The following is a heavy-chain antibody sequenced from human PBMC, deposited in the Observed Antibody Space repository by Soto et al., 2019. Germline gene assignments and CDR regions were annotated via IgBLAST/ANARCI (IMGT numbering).Heavy chain of an antibody. CDR3: ALRPDLWSGYYSYGWFDP. Sequence: ASVKVSCKASGYTFTSYGISWVRQAPGQGLEWMGWISAYNGNTNYAQKLQGRVTMTTDTSTSTAYMELRSLRSDDTAVYYCALRPDLWSGYYSYGWFDPWGQGTLVTVSS. D-gene: IGHD3-3*01. CDR2: ISAYNGNT. J-gene: IGHJ5*02. CDR1: GYTFTSYG. V-gene: IGHV1-18*01.